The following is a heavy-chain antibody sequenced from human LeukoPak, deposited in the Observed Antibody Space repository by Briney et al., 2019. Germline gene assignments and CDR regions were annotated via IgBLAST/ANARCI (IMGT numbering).Heavy chain of an antibody. V-gene: IGHV4-38-2*02. CDR1: GYSISSNYY. CDR3: VTQILLCHYF. CDR2: TFYSGST. D-gene: IGHD2/OR15-2a*01. Sequence: SETLSLTCIVSGYSISSNYYWGWIRQPPGKGLEWIGSTFYSGSTYYNPSLKSRVTISVDMSKNQFSLKLRSVTAADTAVYYCVTQILLCHYFWGQGTLVTVSS. J-gene: IGHJ4*02.